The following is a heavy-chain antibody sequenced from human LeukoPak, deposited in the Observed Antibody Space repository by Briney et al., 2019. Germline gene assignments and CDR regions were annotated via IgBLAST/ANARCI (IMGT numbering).Heavy chain of an antibody. CDR1: GDPVSSGDFY. V-gene: IGHV4-61*08. CDR2: THHTGSS. J-gene: IGHJ3*02. D-gene: IGHD6-19*01. Sequence: SETLSLTCTVSGDPVSSGDFYWSWIRQSPGRGLQWIAYTHHTGSSNYSPSLRSRVTISMDTSKNQFSLNLNSVTAADTAVYYCARQLAQAEGRAFDIWGQGIKVTVSS. CDR3: ARQLAQAEGRAFDI.